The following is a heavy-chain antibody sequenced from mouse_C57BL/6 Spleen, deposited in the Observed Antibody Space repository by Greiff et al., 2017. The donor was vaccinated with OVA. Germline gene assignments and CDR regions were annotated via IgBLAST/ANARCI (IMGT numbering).Heavy chain of an antibody. CDR2: IDPNSGGT. D-gene: IGHD2-4*01. V-gene: IGHV1-72*01. J-gene: IGHJ4*01. CDR3: AKDGDYDGYEGMDY. CDR1: GYTFTSYW. Sequence: QVQLQQSGAELVKPGASVKLSCKASGYTFTSYWMHWVKQRPGRGLEWIGRIDPNSGGTKYNEKFKGKSTLTGDNTSSTAYMQLSSLTSEDSAVDDCAKDGDYDGYEGMDYWGQGTSVTVSS.